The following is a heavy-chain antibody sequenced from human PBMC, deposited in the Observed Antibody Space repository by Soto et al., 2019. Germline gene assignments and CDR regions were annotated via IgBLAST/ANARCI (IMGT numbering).Heavy chain of an antibody. J-gene: IGHJ6*02. V-gene: IGHV1-3*01. Sequence: ASVKVSCKASGYTFTSYAMHWVRQAPGQRLEWMGWINAGNGNTKYSQKFQGRVTITRDTSASTAYMELSSLRPEDTAVYYCARGGSIAAFFYYYYYGMDVWGQGTTVTVSS. CDR2: INAGNGNT. CDR1: GYTFTSYA. D-gene: IGHD6-6*01. CDR3: ARGGSIAAFFYYYYYGMDV.